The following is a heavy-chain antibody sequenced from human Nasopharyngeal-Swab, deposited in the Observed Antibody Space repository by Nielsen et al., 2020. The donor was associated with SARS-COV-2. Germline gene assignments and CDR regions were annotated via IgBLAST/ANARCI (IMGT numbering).Heavy chain of an antibody. CDR2: INSDGSST. D-gene: IGHD1-1*01. CDR1: GFTFSSYW. CDR3: AKGGTPLTPAPPYFDY. Sequence: GESLKISCAASGFTFSSYWMHWVRQAPGKGLVWVSRINSDGSSTSYADSVKGRFTISRDNAKNTLYLQMNSLRAEDTAVYYCAKGGTPLTPAPPYFDYWGQGTLVTVSS. V-gene: IGHV3-74*01. J-gene: IGHJ4*02.